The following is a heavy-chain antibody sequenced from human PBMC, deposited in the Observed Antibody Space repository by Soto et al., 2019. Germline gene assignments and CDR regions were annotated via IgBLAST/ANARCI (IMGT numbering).Heavy chain of an antibody. Sequence: GGSLRLSCAASGFTFSSYIMNWVRQAPGKGLEWVSSISSSSSYIYYADSVKGRFTISRDNAKNSLYLQMNSLRAEDTAVYYCATGEYYDYVWGSYRHFDYWGQGTLVTVSS. CDR1: GFTFSSYI. D-gene: IGHD3-16*02. V-gene: IGHV3-21*01. CDR2: ISSSSSYI. CDR3: ATGEYYDYVWGSYRHFDY. J-gene: IGHJ4*02.